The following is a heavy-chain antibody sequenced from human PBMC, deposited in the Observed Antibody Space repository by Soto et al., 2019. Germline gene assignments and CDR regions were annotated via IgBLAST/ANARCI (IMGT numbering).Heavy chain of an antibody. V-gene: IGHV1-18*01. CDR2: IGTYTGDT. D-gene: IGHD2-15*01. CDR1: GYTFTTFG. J-gene: IGHJ4*02. Sequence: ASVKVSCKASGYTFTTFGISWVRQAPGQGLEWMGWIGTYTGDTKYTQKLQDRVTMTTDTSTSTAYMELRSLTSDDTAFYYCAREYCSADRCYGGDYWGPGTLVTVS. CDR3: AREYCSADRCYGGDY.